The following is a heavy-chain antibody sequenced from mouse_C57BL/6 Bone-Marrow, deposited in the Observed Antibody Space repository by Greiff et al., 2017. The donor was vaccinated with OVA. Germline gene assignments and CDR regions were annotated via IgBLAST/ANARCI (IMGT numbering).Heavy chain of an antibody. Sequence: EVKLMESGEGLVKPGGSLKLSCAASGFTFSSYAMSWVRQTPEKRLEWVAYISSGGDYIYYADTVKGRFTISRDNARNTLYLQMSSLKSEDTAMYYCTRDPNYGNWYFDVWGTGTTVTVSS. V-gene: IGHV5-9-1*02. CDR1: GFTFSSYA. CDR3: TRDPNYGNWYFDV. D-gene: IGHD2-1*01. CDR2: ISSGGDYI. J-gene: IGHJ1*03.